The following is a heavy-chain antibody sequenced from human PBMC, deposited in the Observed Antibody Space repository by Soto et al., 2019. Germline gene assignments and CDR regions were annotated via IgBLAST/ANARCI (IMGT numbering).Heavy chain of an antibody. J-gene: IGHJ4*02. CDR3: ATRSPAFDY. CDR2: INAGNGDT. V-gene: IGHV1-3*01. Sequence: ASVKVSCKASGYTFTNYTIHWVRQAPGQRLEWMGWINAGNGDTKYSQKFQGRVAITRGTSASTAYMEMRSLRSDDTAVYYCATRSPAFDYWGQGTLVTVSS. CDR1: GYTFTNYT.